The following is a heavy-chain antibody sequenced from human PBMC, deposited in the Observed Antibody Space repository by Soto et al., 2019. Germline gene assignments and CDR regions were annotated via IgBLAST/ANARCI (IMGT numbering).Heavy chain of an antibody. CDR2: IYSGGST. V-gene: IGHV3-53*01. CDR1: GFTVSSNY. D-gene: IGHD3-22*01. Sequence: PGGSLRLSCAASGFTVSSNYMSWVRQAPGKGLEWVSVIYSGGSTYYADSVKGRFTISRDNSKNTLHLQMNSLRAEDTAVYYCARSGYYYDSSGPLFYYGMDVWGQGTTVTVSS. CDR3: ARSGYYYDSSGPLFYYGMDV. J-gene: IGHJ6*02.